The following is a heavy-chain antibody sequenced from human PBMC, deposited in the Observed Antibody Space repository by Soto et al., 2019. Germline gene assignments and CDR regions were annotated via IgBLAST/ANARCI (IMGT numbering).Heavy chain of an antibody. D-gene: IGHD2-15*01. CDR3: ARESRYCFCGSCYFLPGIDY. CDR1: GYSFTSYA. Sequence: ASVKVSCKASGYSFTSYAIHWMCQAPGQRLEWMGWINAGNDNTKVPQKFQGRVTITRDASASTVYMEVSSLRSEDTAVYYCARESRYCFCGSCYFLPGIDYCGQRTLVPVSA. J-gene: IGHJ4*02. CDR2: INAGNDNT. V-gene: IGHV1-3*01.